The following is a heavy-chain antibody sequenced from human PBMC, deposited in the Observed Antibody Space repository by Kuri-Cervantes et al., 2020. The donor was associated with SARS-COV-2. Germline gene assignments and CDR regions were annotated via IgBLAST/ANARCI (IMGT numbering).Heavy chain of an antibody. V-gene: IGHV1-2*02. CDR1: GYTFSAYF. Sequence: ASVKVSCKASGYTFSAYFLHWVRQAPGQGLEWLGWITPNTGATHYAQSFQGSVTMTSDTSIDTAYLDVSNLRSDDTAVYYCARSFMVASYFDYWGQGILVTVSS. J-gene: IGHJ4*02. CDR3: ARSFMVASYFDY. D-gene: IGHD5-12*01. CDR2: ITPNTGAT.